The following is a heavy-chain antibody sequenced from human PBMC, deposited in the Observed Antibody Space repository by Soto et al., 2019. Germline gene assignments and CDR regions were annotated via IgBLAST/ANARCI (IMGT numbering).Heavy chain of an antibody. J-gene: IGHJ4*02. V-gene: IGHV3-9*01. CDR2: ISWNGGII. Sequence: VELVESGGGLVQPGWSLRLSCTVSGFTFRDYAAHWVRQAPGKGLEWVAGISWNGGIIAYADSVRGRFAISRDNAKSSLYLEMNNLRTEDTAFYYCTKGGLVIYEYFHYWGQGALVTVSS. CDR3: TKGGLVIYEYFHY. D-gene: IGHD1-26*01. CDR1: GFTFRDYA.